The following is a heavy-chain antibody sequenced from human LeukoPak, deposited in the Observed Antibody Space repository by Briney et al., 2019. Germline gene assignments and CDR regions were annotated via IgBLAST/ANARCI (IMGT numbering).Heavy chain of an antibody. Sequence: GGSLRLSCAASGITVSSNYMSWVRQAPGKGLEWVSVIYGGDNTYYAGSVKGRFITSRDKSKNTLHLQMNSLRAEDTAVYYCAKNYYGMDVWGQGTTVIVS. J-gene: IGHJ6*02. V-gene: IGHV3-53*01. CDR1: GITVSSNY. CDR2: IYGGDNT. CDR3: AKNYYGMDV.